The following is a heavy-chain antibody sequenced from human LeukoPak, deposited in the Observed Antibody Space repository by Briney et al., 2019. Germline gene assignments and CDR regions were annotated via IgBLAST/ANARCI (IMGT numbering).Heavy chain of an antibody. CDR2: ISGSGGGT. D-gene: IGHD3-10*01. Sequence: PGGSLRLSCAVSGFTVSNYGMSWVRQAPGKGLEWVAGISGSGGGTNYADSVKGRFTISRDNFKNTLYLQMNSLRAEDTAVYFSANRGVEIPVILVGFHNQAYSFDSWGQGALVTVSS. J-gene: IGHJ4*02. CDR3: ANRGVEIPVILVGFHNQAYSFDS. V-gene: IGHV3-23*01. CDR1: GFTVSNYG.